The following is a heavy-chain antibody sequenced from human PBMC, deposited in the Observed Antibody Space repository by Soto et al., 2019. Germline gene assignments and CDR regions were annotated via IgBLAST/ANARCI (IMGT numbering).Heavy chain of an antibody. CDR3: ARKGYDGGWFDP. CDR2: IYTSGST. Sequence: SETLSLTCTVSGGSITNNYWSWIRQSAGKGLEYIGRIYTSGSTIYNPSLKSRLTMSIDTSKNQFSLRLNYMTAADTAIYYCARKGYDGGWFDPWGQGILVTVSS. J-gene: IGHJ5*02. V-gene: IGHV4-4*07. D-gene: IGHD5-12*01. CDR1: GGSITNNY.